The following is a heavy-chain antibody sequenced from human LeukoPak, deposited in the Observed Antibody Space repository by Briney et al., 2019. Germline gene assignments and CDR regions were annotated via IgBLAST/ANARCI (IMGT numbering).Heavy chain of an antibody. V-gene: IGHV4-59*01. CDR3: ARFGARYGN. CDR2: IYYSGST. Sequence: SETLSLTCTVSGGSISSYYWSWIRQPPGKGLEWIGYIYYSGSTNYNPSLKSRVTISVDTSKNQFSLKLSSVTAADTAVYYCARFGARYGNWGQGTLVTVSS. J-gene: IGHJ4*02. D-gene: IGHD3-10*01. CDR1: GGSISSYY.